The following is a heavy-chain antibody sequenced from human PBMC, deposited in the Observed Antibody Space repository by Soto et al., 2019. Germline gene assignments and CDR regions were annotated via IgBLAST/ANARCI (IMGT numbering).Heavy chain of an antibody. CDR3: ARVLDDYSNYVYYFDY. J-gene: IGHJ4*02. V-gene: IGHV4-34*01. CDR1: GGSFSGYY. CDR2: IKHSGST. Sequence: SETLSLTCAVYGGSFSGYYWSWIRQPPGKGLEWIGEIKHSGSTNYNPSLKSRVTISVDTSKNQFSLKLSSVTAADTAVYYCARVLDDYSNYVYYFDYWGQGTLVTVSS. D-gene: IGHD4-4*01.